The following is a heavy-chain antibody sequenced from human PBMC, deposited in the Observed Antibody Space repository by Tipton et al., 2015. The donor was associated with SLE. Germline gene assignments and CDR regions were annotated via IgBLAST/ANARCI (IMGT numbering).Heavy chain of an antibody. J-gene: IGHJ5*02. CDR1: GGSISSYY. CDR2: IYYSGST. Sequence: TLSLTCTVSGGSISSYYWSWIRQPPGKGLEWIGYIYYSGSTYYNPSLKSRVTISVDTSKNQFSLKLSSVTAADTAVYYCARDIVLMVYAIRGNNWFDPWGQGTLVTVSS. D-gene: IGHD2-8*01. V-gene: IGHV4-59*04. CDR3: ARDIVLMVYAIRGNNWFDP.